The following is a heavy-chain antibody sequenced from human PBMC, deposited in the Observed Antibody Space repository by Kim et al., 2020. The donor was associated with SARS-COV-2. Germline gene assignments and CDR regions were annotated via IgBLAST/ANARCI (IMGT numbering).Heavy chain of an antibody. V-gene: IGHV3-11*05. J-gene: IGHJ2*01. CDR3: ARETSFWYFDL. Sequence: TNYADSVKGRFTISRDNANNSLYLQMNSLRAEDTAVYYCARETSFWYFDLWGRGTLVTVSS. CDR2: T.